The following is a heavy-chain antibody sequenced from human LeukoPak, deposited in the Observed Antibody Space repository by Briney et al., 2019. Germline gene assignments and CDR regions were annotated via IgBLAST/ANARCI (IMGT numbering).Heavy chain of an antibody. Sequence: ASVKVSCKASGYTFTSYGISWVRQAPGQGLEWMGWISAYNGNTNYAQKLQGRVTMTTDTSTSTAYMELRSLRSDDTAVYYCARAADSKDYNWFDPWGQGTLVTVSS. D-gene: IGHD2-15*01. CDR3: ARAADSKDYNWFDP. CDR2: ISAYNGNT. V-gene: IGHV1-18*01. CDR1: GYTFTSYG. J-gene: IGHJ5*02.